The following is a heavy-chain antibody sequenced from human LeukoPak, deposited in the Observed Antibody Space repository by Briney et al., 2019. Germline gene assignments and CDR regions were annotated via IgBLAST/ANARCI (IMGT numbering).Heavy chain of an antibody. CDR2: IYTSGST. Sequence: SETLSLTCAVYGGSFSGYYWSWIRQPAGKGLEWIGRIYTSGSTNYNPSLKSRVTMSVDTSKNQFSLKLSSVTAADTAVYYCARDRRYYDSSGYYYLIDYWGQGTLVTVSS. CDR1: GGSFSGYY. CDR3: ARDRRYYDSSGYYYLIDY. V-gene: IGHV4-4*07. D-gene: IGHD3-22*01. J-gene: IGHJ4*02.